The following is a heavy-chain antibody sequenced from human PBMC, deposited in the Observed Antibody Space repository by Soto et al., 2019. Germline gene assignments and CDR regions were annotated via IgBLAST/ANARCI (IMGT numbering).Heavy chain of an antibody. CDR1: GFTVSSNY. CDR3: ARDRSGATIFGKQYYYYGMDV. CDR2: IYSGGST. J-gene: IGHJ6*02. Sequence: HPGGSLRLSCAASGFTVSSNYMSWVRQAPGKGLEWVSVIYSGGSTYYADSVKGRFTISRDNSKNTLYLQMNSLRAEDTAVYYCARDRSGATIFGKQYYYYGMDVWGQGTTVTVSS. D-gene: IGHD3-3*01. V-gene: IGHV3-53*01.